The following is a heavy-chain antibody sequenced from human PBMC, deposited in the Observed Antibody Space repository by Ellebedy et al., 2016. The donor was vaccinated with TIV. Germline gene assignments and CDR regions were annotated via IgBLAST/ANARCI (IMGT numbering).Heavy chain of an antibody. Sequence: GGSLRLXCAASGFSFSSYWMSWVRQAPGKGLEWVANIKQDGRERYYVASVKGRFTISRDNANNSLSLQMNGLRAEDTAVYYCAREQWPDLDYWGQGTLVTVSS. CDR1: GFSFSSYW. V-gene: IGHV3-7*01. CDR2: IKQDGRER. D-gene: IGHD6-19*01. CDR3: AREQWPDLDY. J-gene: IGHJ4*02.